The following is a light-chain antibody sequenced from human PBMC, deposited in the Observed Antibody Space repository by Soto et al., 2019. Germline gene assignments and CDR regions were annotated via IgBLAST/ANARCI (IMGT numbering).Light chain of an antibody. V-gene: IGKV1-5*01. Sequence: DIPMTQSPSTLSASVGDRVTITCRASQSISSWLAWYQQKPGKAPKLLIYDASSLESGDPSRFSGSGSGTEFTLTISSLQPDDFSTYYCQQYNSYCTFGQGTKVEIK. CDR2: DAS. CDR1: QSISSW. CDR3: QQYNSYCT. J-gene: IGKJ1*01.